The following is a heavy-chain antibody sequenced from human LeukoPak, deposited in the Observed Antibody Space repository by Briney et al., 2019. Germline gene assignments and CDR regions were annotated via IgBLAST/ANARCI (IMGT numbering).Heavy chain of an antibody. CDR3: ARHAYYDFWSGSNWFDP. CDR2: INHSGST. CDR1: GGSFSGYY. Sequence: SETLSLTCAVYGGSFSGYYWSWIRQPPGKGLEWIGEINHSGSTNYNPSLKSRVTISVDTSKNQFSLKLSSVTAADTAVYYCARHAYYDFWSGSNWFDPWGQGTLVTVSS. J-gene: IGHJ5*02. V-gene: IGHV4-34*01. D-gene: IGHD3-3*01.